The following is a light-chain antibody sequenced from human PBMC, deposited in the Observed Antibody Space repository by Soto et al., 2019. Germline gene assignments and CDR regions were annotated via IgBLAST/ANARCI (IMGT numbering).Light chain of an antibody. Sequence: DIQMTQSPSSVSASVGDRVTITCRASQGISSWLAWFQQKPGNAPKLLIYAASSLQSGVPSRFSGRGSGTDFTLTISSLQPEDCATYFCQETSSFPFTFGPGTKVDIK. J-gene: IGKJ3*01. CDR2: AAS. V-gene: IGKV1-12*02. CDR3: QETSSFPFT. CDR1: QGISSW.